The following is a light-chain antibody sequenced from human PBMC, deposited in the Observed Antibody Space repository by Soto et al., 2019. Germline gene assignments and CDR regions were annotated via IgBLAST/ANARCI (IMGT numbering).Light chain of an antibody. CDR1: QSINSW. Sequence: DIQMTQSPSTLSASVGDRVTITCRASQSINSWLAWYQQKPGKAPNLLIYKASSLESGVPSRFSGSGSGTEFTLTISSLQPDDFATYYCQKYNSYWTFGQGTKVEIK. CDR3: QKYNSYWT. J-gene: IGKJ1*01. V-gene: IGKV1-5*03. CDR2: KAS.